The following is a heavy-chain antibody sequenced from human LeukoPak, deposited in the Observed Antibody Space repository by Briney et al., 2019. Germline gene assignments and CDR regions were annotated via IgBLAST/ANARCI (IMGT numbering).Heavy chain of an antibody. Sequence: SSETLSLTCTVSGGSITGDYYNWIRHPPGKELQWIGYKYYSRSTNYNPSLKSRVTISLDTTKNQFSLKLSSVTAADTAVYYCARGQGNSYALTGWGQGTLVTVSS. V-gene: IGHV4-59*12. CDR2: KYYSRST. CDR1: GGSITGDY. CDR3: ARGQGNSYALTG. D-gene: IGHD5-18*01. J-gene: IGHJ4*02.